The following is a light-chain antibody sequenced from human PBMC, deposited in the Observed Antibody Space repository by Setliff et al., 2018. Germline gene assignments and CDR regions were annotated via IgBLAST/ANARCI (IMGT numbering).Light chain of an antibody. CDR2: DVN. J-gene: IGLJ1*01. V-gene: IGLV2-14*03. CDR3: TSYTNSAV. Sequence: QSALTQPASVSGSPGQSITISCSGTSSDVGAYDYVSWYQKHPDKAPKLIIYDVNKRPSGVSNRFSGSKSVNTASLTISGLQAEDEGDYYCTSYTNSAVFGTGTKVTVL. CDR1: SSDVGAYDY.